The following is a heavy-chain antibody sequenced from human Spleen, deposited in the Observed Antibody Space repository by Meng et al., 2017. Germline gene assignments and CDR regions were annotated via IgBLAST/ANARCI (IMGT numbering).Heavy chain of an antibody. Sequence: QVQLQESGPGLVKPSGTRSLTCAGSGGSISRSNWWSWGRQPPGKGLEWIGEIYHSGSTNYNPSLKSRVTISVDKSKNQFSLKLSSVTAADTAVYYCARVSLQATIAAAGVVWFDPWGQGSLVPSPQ. CDR1: GGSISRSNW. CDR3: ARVSLQATIAAAGVVWFDP. J-gene: IGHJ5*02. D-gene: IGHD6-13*01. V-gene: IGHV4-4*02. CDR2: IYHSGST.